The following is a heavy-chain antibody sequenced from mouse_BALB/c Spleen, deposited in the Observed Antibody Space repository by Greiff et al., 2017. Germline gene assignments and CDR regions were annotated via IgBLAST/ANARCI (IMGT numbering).Heavy chain of an antibody. D-gene: IGHD3-1*01. CDR3: ARSRAARAHYFDY. J-gene: IGHJ2*01. CDR1: GYTFTDYW. CDR2: IDTSDSYT. V-gene: IGHV1-69*01. Sequence: VQLQQPGAELVMPGASVKMSCKASGYTFTDYWMHWVKQRPGQGLEWIGAIDTSDSYTSYNQKFKGKATLTVDESSSTAYMQLSSLTSEDSAVYYCARSRAARAHYFDYWGQGTTLTVSS.